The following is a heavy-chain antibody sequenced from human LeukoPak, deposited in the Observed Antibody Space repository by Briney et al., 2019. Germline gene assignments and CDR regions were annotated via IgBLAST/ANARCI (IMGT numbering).Heavy chain of an antibody. J-gene: IGHJ4*02. D-gene: IGHD3-22*01. CDR3: ARGPDSSGYYYGY. V-gene: IGHV1-2*02. CDR1: GYTFTGYY. CDR2: INPNSGGT. Sequence: ASVKVSSKASGYTFTGYYMHWVRQAPGQGLEWMGWINPNSGGTNYAQKFQGRVTMTRDTSISTAYMELSRLRSDDTAVYYCARGPDSSGYYYGYWGQGTLVTVSS.